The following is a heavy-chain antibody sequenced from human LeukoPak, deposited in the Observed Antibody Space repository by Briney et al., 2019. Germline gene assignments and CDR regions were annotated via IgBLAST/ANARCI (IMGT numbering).Heavy chain of an antibody. CDR1: GGSISRSSYY. CDR3: ADSSSSVGWFDP. V-gene: IGHV4-39*01. J-gene: IGHJ5*02. Sequence: SETLSLTCTVSGGSISRSSYYCGWIRQPPGNGLEWIGNIYYDGSTYYNPSLNSRVTISEDTSKNQFALKLSAVTAANTAVYYCADSSSSVGWFDPWGQGTLVTVSS. D-gene: IGHD6-6*01. CDR2: IYYDGST.